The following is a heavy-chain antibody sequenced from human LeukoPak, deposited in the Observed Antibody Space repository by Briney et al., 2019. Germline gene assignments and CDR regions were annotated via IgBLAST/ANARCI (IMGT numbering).Heavy chain of an antibody. V-gene: IGHV3-30*04. Sequence: GGSLRLSCAASGFTFSSYAMHWVRQAPGKGLEWVAVISYDGSNKYYADSVKGRFTISRDNSKNTLYLQMNSLRAEDTAVYYCASRSGYDYVWGQGTLVTVSS. CDR3: ASRSGYDYV. CDR1: GFTFSSYA. J-gene: IGHJ4*02. D-gene: IGHD5-12*01. CDR2: ISYDGSNK.